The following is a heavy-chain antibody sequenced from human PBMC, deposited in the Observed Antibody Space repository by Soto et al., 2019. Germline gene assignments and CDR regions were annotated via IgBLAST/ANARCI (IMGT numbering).Heavy chain of an antibody. D-gene: IGHD6-19*01. J-gene: IGHJ4*02. CDR3: ARLTIAVAGTDVDY. CDR1: GGSISSSSYY. CDR2: IYYSGST. V-gene: IGHV4-39*01. Sequence: QLQLQESGPGLVKPSETLSLTCTVSGGSISSSSYYWGWIRQPPGKGLEWIGSIYYSGSTYYNPSLKSRVTMSVDTYKNQFSLKRSSVTAADTAVYYCARLTIAVAGTDVDYWGQGTLVTVSS.